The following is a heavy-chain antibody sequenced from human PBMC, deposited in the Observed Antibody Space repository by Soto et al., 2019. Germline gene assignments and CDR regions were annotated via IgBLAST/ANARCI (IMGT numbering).Heavy chain of an antibody. D-gene: IGHD3-10*01. Sequence: QVQLQESGPGLVKPSETLSLTCTVSGGSVSSGSYYWSWIRQPPGKGLEWIGYIYYSGSTKYNPSLKSRVTISVDTSKNQFSLKLSSVTAADTAVYYCAREVDHGENWFDPWGQGTLVTVSS. CDR3: AREVDHGENWFDP. V-gene: IGHV4-61*01. CDR2: IYYSGST. CDR1: GGSVSSGSYY. J-gene: IGHJ5*02.